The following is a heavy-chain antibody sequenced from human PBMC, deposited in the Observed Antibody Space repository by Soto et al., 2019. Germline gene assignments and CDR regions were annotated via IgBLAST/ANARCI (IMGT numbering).Heavy chain of an antibody. CDR1: GFTFSSYA. D-gene: IGHD6-6*01. J-gene: IGHJ6*03. CDR2: ISGSGGST. Sequence: ESLKISCAASGFTFSSYAMSWVRQAPGKGLEWVSAISGSGGSTYYADSVKGRFTISRDNSKNTLYLQMNSLRAEDTAVYYCAKGSSSSSYYYYYMDVWGKGTTVTVSS. V-gene: IGHV3-23*01. CDR3: AKGSSSSSYYYYYMDV.